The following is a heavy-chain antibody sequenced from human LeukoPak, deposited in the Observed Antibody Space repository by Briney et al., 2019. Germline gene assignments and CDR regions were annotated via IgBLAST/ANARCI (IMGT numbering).Heavy chain of an antibody. CDR3: ASEDMDTGDF. J-gene: IGHJ4*02. CDR2: ISHDGTNK. V-gene: IGHV3-30*14. Sequence: GGSLRLSCAASGFTFSNSAIHWVRQSPAKGLEWLAFISHDGTNKYYSDSVEGRFTVSRHNSLNTAHLQMNSLGPEDTAIYYCASEDMDTGDFWGQGTLVTVSS. CDR1: GFTFSNSA. D-gene: IGHD2-15*01.